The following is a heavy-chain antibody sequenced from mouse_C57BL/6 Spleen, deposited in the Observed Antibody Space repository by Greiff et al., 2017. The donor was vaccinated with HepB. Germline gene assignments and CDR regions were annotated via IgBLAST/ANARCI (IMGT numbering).Heavy chain of an antibody. V-gene: IGHV1-42*01. Sequence: EVQLQESGPELVKPGASVKISCKASGYSFTGYYMNWVKQSPEKSLEWIGEINPSTGGTTYNQKFKAKATLTVDKSSSTAYMQLKSLTSEDSAVYYCARIGLYYYGSSYGYFDVWGTGTTVTVSS. CDR3: ARIGLYYYGSSYGYFDV. J-gene: IGHJ1*03. D-gene: IGHD1-1*01. CDR1: GYSFTGYY. CDR2: INPSTGGT.